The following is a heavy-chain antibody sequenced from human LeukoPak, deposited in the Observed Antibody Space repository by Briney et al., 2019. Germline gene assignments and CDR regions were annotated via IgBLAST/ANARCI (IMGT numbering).Heavy chain of an antibody. D-gene: IGHD3-10*01. CDR2: ISSSGSTI. CDR3: ASGDWGITTPVGPAGY. Sequence: QPGGSLRLSCAASGFTFSSYEMNWVRQAPGKGLEWVSYISSSGSTIYYADSVKGRFTISRDNAKNSLYLQMNSLRAGDTAVYYCASGDWGITTPVGPAGYWGQGTLVTVSS. J-gene: IGHJ4*02. CDR1: GFTFSSYE. V-gene: IGHV3-48*03.